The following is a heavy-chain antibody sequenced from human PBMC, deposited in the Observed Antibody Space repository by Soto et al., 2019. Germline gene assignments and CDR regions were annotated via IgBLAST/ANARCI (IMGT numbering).Heavy chain of an antibody. V-gene: IGHV3-21*01. D-gene: IGHD3-10*01. CDR1: GFTFSSYS. CDR3: AKLWFGESDAFDI. Sequence: GGSLRLSCAASGFTFSSYSMNWVRQAPGKGLEWVSSISSSSSYIYYADSVKGRFTISRDNAKNSLYLQMNSLRAEDTAVYYCAKLWFGESDAFDIWGQGTMVTVSS. CDR2: ISSSSSYI. J-gene: IGHJ3*02.